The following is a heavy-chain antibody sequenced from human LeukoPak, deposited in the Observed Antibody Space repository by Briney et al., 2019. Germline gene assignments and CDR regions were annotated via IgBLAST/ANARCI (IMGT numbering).Heavy chain of an antibody. CDR3: AKGRGCSGGSCPNWFDP. D-gene: IGHD2-15*01. CDR2: ISYDGSNK. V-gene: IGHV3-30*18. J-gene: IGHJ5*02. Sequence: PGRSLRVSCAASGFTFSSYSTHWVRQTPRERRGWVAVISYDGSNKYYADSVKGRFTISRDNSKNTLYLQMNSLRAEDTAVYYCAKGRGCSGGSCPNWFDPWGQGTLVTVSS. CDR1: GFTFSSYS.